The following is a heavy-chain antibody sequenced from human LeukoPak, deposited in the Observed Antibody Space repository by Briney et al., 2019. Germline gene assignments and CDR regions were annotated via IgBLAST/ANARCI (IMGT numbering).Heavy chain of an antibody. J-gene: IGHJ4*02. D-gene: IGHD3-10*01. CDR3: ATSKLQLFPFDY. V-gene: IGHV4-59*08. CDR2: IYYRGGT. Sequence: SETLSLTCSVSGGSISSYYWSWIRQPPGKGLEWIGNIYYRGGTNYNPSLKSRLTISVDTSKNQFSLKLSSVTAADTAVYYCATSKLQLFPFDYWGQGTLVTVSS. CDR1: GGSISSYY.